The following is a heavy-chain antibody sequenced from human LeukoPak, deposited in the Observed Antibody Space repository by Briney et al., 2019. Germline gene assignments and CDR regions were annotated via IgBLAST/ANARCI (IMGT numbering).Heavy chain of an antibody. CDR3: ARGGPGGDYGFNFGGRGYFDY. D-gene: IGHD4-17*01. CDR1: GFTFSSYA. V-gene: IGHV3-30*04. Sequence: GGSLRLSCAASGFTFSSYAMHWVRQAPGKGLEGVAVISYDGSNKYYADSGKGRFTISRDNSKNTLYLQLNSLRAEDTAVYYCARGGPGGDYGFNFGGRGYFDYWGQETLVTVSS. CDR2: ISYDGSNK. J-gene: IGHJ4*02.